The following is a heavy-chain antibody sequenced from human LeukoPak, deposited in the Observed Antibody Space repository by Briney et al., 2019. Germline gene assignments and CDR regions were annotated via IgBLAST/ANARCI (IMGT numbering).Heavy chain of an antibody. CDR3: ATETYYYDSSGYYYVFDY. CDR1: GYTLTELS. CDR2: FDPEDGET. Sequence: EASVKVSCKVSGYTLTELSMHWVRQAPGKGVEWMGGFDPEDGETIYAQKFQGRVTMTEDTSTDTAYMELSSLRSEDTAVYYCATETYYYDSSGYYYVFDYWGQGTLVTVSS. D-gene: IGHD3-22*01. V-gene: IGHV1-24*01. J-gene: IGHJ4*02.